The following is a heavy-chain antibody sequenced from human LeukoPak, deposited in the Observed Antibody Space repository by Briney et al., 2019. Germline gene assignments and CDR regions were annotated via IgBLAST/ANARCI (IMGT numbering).Heavy chain of an antibody. D-gene: IGHD6-19*01. Sequence: SETLSLTCTVSGGSISIYYWSWIRQPPGKGLEWIGYIYYSGSTNYNPSLKSRVTISVDTSKNQFSLKLSSVTAADTAVYYCARAPGYSSGWYDRYYFDYWGQGTLVTVSS. J-gene: IGHJ4*02. CDR2: IYYSGST. CDR1: GGSISIYY. CDR3: ARAPGYSSGWYDRYYFDY. V-gene: IGHV4-59*08.